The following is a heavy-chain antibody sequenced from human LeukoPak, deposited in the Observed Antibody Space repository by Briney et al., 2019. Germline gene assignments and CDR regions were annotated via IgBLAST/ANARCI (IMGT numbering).Heavy chain of an antibody. CDR2: IYYNGNT. D-gene: IGHD3-22*01. CDR3: VRNFDSYNAFDV. Sequence: SETLSLTCTVSGGSITIGGYYWSWIRQHPGKGLEWIGYIYYNGNTYYNPSLKSRLTISGDTSGNQFSLTLSSVTAADTAVYYCVRNFDSYNAFDVWGQGTMVSVSS. J-gene: IGHJ3*01. V-gene: IGHV4-31*03. CDR1: GGSITIGGYY.